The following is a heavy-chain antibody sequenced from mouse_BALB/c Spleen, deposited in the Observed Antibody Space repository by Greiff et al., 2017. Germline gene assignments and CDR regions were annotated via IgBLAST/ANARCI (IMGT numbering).Heavy chain of an antibody. V-gene: IGHV3-8*02. CDR3: ARGGYRYDKWYFDV. CDR2: ISYSGST. D-gene: IGHD2-14*01. Sequence: EVKVVESGPSLVKPSQTLSLTCSVTGDSITSGYWNWIRKFPGNKLEYMGYISYSGSTYYNPSLKSRISITRDTSKNQYYLQLNSVTTEDTATYYCARGGYRYDKWYFDVGGAGTTVTVSS. CDR1: GDSITSGY. J-gene: IGHJ1*01.